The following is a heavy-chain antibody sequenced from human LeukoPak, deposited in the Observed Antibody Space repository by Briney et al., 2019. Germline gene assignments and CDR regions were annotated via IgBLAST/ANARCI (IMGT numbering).Heavy chain of an antibody. CDR3: ARHRRSIAAAGDEYFDY. V-gene: IGHV4-39*01. CDR1: GGSISSSSYY. CDR2: IYYSGST. J-gene: IGHJ4*02. Sequence: SETLSLTCTVSGGSISSSSYYWGWIRQPPGKGLEWIGSIYYSGSTYYNPSLKSRVTISVDTSKNQFSLKLSSVTAADTAVYYCARHRRSIAAAGDEYFDYWGQGTLVTVSS. D-gene: IGHD6-13*01.